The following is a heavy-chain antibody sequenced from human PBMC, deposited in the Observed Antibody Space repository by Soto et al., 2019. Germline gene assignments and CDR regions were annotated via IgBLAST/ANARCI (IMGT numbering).Heavy chain of an antibody. J-gene: IGHJ4*02. CDR1: GFTFSSYW. CDR2: INQDGSEK. D-gene: IGHD1-26*01. V-gene: IGHV3-7*03. CDR3: ARDYPGGSYYDY. Sequence: GGSLRLSCAASGFTFSSYWMSWVRQAPGKGLEWVARINQDGSEKYYVDSVKGRFAISRDNAKNSLYLQMNSLRAEDTAVYYCARDYPGGSYYDYWGQGTLVTVSS.